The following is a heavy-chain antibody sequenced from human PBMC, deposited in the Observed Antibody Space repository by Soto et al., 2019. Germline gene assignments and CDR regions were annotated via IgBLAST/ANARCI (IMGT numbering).Heavy chain of an antibody. Sequence: GGSLRLSCAASGFTFSSYAMHWVRQAPGKGLEWVAVISYDGSNKYYADSVKGRFTISRDNSKNTLYLQMNSLRAEDTAVYYCAGSQLDNWFDPWGQGTLVTVSS. CDR3: AGSQLDNWFDP. CDR2: ISYDGSNK. D-gene: IGHD6-13*01. CDR1: GFTFSSYA. V-gene: IGHV3-30-3*01. J-gene: IGHJ5*02.